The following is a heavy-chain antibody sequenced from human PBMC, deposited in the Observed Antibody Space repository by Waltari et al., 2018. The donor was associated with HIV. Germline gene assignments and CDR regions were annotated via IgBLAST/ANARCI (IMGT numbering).Heavy chain of an antibody. J-gene: IGHJ6*02. CDR2: IVVGSGNT. CDR1: GFTFTSSA. D-gene: IGHD2-2*03. Sequence: QMQLVQSGPEVKKPGTSVKVSCKASGFTFTSSAVQWLLQARGPRLEWIGWIVVGSGNTNYAQKFHERVTITRDMSTSTAYMELSSLRSEDTAVYYCAADGSGYCSSTSCYYYYYYGMDVWGQGTTVTVSS. CDR3: AADGSGYCSSTSCYYYYYYGMDV. V-gene: IGHV1-58*01.